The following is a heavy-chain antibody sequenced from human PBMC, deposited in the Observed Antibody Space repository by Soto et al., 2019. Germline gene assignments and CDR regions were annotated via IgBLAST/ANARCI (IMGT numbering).Heavy chain of an antibody. Sequence: EVQLLESGGGLVQPGGSLRLSCAASGFTFSSYAMTWVRQAPGRGLEWVSAISGSGRATYYADSVKGRFTISRDNSKNTVYLQLSSLRGEDTAVYYCAKRQAVGGTGLPLDFWGQGTLLTVSS. CDR2: ISGSGRAT. CDR3: AKRQAVGGTGLPLDF. D-gene: IGHD6-19*01. V-gene: IGHV3-23*01. J-gene: IGHJ4*02. CDR1: GFTFSSYA.